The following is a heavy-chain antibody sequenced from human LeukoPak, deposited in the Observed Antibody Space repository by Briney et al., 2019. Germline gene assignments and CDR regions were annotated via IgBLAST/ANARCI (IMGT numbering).Heavy chain of an antibody. CDR3: VRGRAHELHSGWYLPFDY. V-gene: IGHV3-21*01. J-gene: IGHJ4*02. Sequence: GGSLRLSCAASGFTFSSYSMNWVRQAPGKGLEWVSSISISSSYRYYADSVKGRFTISKDNAKNSLYVQMNSLRAEDTAVYYCVRGRAHELHSGWYLPFDYWGQGTLVTVSS. CDR2: ISISSSYR. CDR1: GFTFSSYS. D-gene: IGHD6-19*01.